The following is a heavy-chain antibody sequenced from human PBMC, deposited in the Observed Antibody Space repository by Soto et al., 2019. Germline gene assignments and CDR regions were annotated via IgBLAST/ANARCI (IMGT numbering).Heavy chain of an antibody. J-gene: IGHJ6*03. D-gene: IGHD3-22*01. V-gene: IGHV3-74*01. CDR2: MNSDGSST. Sequence: EVQLVESGGGLVQPGWSLRLSCAASGFTFSSYWMHWVRQATGKGLVWVSRMNSDGSSTSYADSVKGRFTISRDNAKKTLYLQMNSLRAEATAVYYCAREMIVVSLHYYYYMDVWCKGTTVTVSS. CDR3: AREMIVVSLHYYYYMDV. CDR1: GFTFSSYW.